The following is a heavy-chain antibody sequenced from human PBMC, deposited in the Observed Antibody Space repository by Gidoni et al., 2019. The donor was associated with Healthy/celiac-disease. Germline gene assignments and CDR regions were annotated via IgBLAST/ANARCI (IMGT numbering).Heavy chain of an antibody. D-gene: IGHD6-13*01. CDR1: GGSISSSSYY. CDR3: ARVIAAAGSPFDY. Sequence: QLQLQESGPGLVKPSETLSLTCTVSGGSISSSSYYWGWIRQPPGKGLEWIGSIYYSGSTYYNPSLKSRVTISVDTSKNQFSLKLSSVTAADTAVYYCARVIAAAGSPFDYWGQGTLVTVSS. J-gene: IGHJ4*02. CDR2: IYYSGST. V-gene: IGHV4-39*01.